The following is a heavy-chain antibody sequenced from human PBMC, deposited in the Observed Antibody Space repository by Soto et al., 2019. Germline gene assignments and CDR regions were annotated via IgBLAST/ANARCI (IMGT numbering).Heavy chain of an antibody. CDR2: IYPGDSDT. CDR3: ARLIQVGYCSGGSYYDYSYYYGMDV. V-gene: IGHV5-51*01. CDR1: GYSFTSYW. J-gene: IGHJ6*02. D-gene: IGHD2-15*01. Sequence: SGESLKISCKGSGYSFTSYWIGWVRQMPGKGLEWMGIIYPGDSDTRYSPSFQGQVTISADKSISTAYLQWSSLKASDTAMYYCARLIQVGYCSGGSYYDYSYYYGMDVWGQGTTVTVSS.